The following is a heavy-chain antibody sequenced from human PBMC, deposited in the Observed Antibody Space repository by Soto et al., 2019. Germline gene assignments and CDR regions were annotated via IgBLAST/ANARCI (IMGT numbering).Heavy chain of an antibody. CDR3: ARTVYYSFHDY. V-gene: IGHV5-51*01. D-gene: IGHD3-10*01. CDR2: IYPGDSDT. CDR1: GYSITSYW. Sequence: PGESLKISCKGSGYSITSYWIGWVRQMPGKGLEWMGIIYPGDSDTRYSPSFQGQVTISADKSISTAYMELSSLRSEDTAVYYCARTVYYSFHDYWGQGTLVPVSS. J-gene: IGHJ4*02.